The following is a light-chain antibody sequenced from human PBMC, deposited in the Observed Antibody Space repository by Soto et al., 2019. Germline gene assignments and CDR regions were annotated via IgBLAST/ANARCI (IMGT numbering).Light chain of an antibody. J-gene: IGKJ1*01. Sequence: AIRMTQSPSSFSASTGDRVTITCRASQGISSYLAWYQQKPGKAPKLLIYAASTLQSGVPPRFSGSGSGTDFTLAISSLQPEDSATYYCLQDINYPWTLGQGTKVDIK. V-gene: IGKV1-8*01. CDR1: QGISSY. CDR3: LQDINYPWT. CDR2: AAS.